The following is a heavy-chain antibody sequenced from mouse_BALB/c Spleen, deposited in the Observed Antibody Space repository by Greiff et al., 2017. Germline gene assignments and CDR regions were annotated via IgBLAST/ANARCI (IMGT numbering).Heavy chain of an antibody. CDR1: GYTFTDYA. CDR2: ISTYYGDA. V-gene: IGHV1S137*01. CDR3: AREKRSGNAMDY. Sequence: QVQLPQSGAELVRPGVSVKISCKGSGYTFTDYAMHWVKQSHAKSLEWIGVISTYYGDASYNQKFKGKATMTVDKSSSTAYMELARLTSEDSAIYYCAREKRSGNAMDYWGQGTSVTGSS. J-gene: IGHJ4*01. D-gene: IGHD4-1*01.